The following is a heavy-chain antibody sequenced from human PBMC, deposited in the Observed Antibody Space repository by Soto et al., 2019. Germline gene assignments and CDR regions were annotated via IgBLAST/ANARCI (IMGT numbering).Heavy chain of an antibody. Sequence: QMQLVQSGPEVKKPGTSAKVSCKASGFTFTSSAVQWVRQARGQRLEWIGWIVVGSGNTNYAQKFQERVTITRDMSTSTAYMELSSLRSEDTAVYYCAAPGGYYDSSGYYYYGMDVWGQGTTVTVSS. D-gene: IGHD3-22*01. J-gene: IGHJ6*02. CDR2: IVVGSGNT. CDR1: GFTFTSSA. V-gene: IGHV1-58*01. CDR3: AAPGGYYDSSGYYYYGMDV.